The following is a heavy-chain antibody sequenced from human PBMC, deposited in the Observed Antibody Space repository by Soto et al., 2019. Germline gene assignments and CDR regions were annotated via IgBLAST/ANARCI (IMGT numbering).Heavy chain of an antibody. CDR3: ADGNFYDSSGYYPDAFAF. Sequence: QVQLVQSGAEVKKPGSSVKVSCKASGGTFSSYAISWVRQAPGQGLEWMGGIIPIFGTANYAQKFQGRVTLTADDCKSTAYMELSSLRSEATTVYYWADGNFYDSSGYYPDAFAFGGRGRMVTVSS. CDR1: GGTFSSYA. V-gene: IGHV1-69*12. D-gene: IGHD3-22*01. J-gene: IGHJ3*01. CDR2: IIPIFGTA.